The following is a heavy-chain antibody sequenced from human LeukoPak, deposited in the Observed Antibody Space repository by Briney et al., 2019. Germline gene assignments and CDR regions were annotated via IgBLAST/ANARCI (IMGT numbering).Heavy chain of an antibody. CDR1: GFTFSSFT. V-gene: IGHV3-21*04. CDR3: VKDLGSAITSALALDV. Sequence: PGGSLRLSCAASGFTFSSFTMNWVRQAPGKGLQWVSSISGSGSYMYYADSVKGRFTISRDNRKNLLHLQMDSLRPDDSAVYYCVKDLGSAITSALALDVWGQGTTVTVSS. J-gene: IGHJ6*02. CDR2: ISGSGSYM. D-gene: IGHD2-15*01.